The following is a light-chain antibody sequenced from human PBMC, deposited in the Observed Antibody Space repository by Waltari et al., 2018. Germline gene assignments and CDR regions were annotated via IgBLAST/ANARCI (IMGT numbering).Light chain of an antibody. Sequence: QSALTQPRSVSGSPGQSVTISCAGTSSDVGAYNHVSWYQQSPGTAPKLLIYEVNNRPAGVPDRFSASKSGNTASLTISGLRAEDEADYYCCSYAGDYTLVFGGGTKVTVL. J-gene: IGLJ2*01. CDR2: EVN. CDR1: SSDVGAYNH. CDR3: CSYAGDYTLV. V-gene: IGLV2-11*01.